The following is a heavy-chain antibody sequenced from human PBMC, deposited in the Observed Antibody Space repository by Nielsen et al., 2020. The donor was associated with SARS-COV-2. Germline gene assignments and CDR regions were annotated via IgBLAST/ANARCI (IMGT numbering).Heavy chain of an antibody. CDR1: GFTFSGSA. V-gene: IGHV3-73*01. Sequence: GESLKISCAASGFTFSGSAMHWVRQASGKGLEWVGRIRSKANSYATAYAASVKGRFTISRDDSKNTAYLQMNSLKTEDTAVYYCTSAYSSSWPQWLAYYYYGMDVWGQGTTVTVSS. J-gene: IGHJ6*02. D-gene: IGHD6-13*01. CDR2: IRSKANSYAT. CDR3: TSAYSSSWPQWLAYYYYGMDV.